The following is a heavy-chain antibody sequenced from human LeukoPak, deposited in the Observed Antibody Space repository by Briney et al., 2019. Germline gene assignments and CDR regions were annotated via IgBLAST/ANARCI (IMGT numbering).Heavy chain of an antibody. CDR3: ARNDGSGSYLAFDY. CDR2: IYYSGST. J-gene: IGHJ4*02. V-gene: IGHV4-59*01. D-gene: IGHD3-10*01. CDR1: GGSISSYY. Sequence: SETLSLTCTVSGGSISSYYWSWIRQPAGKGLEWIGYIYYSGSTNYNPSLKSRVTISVDTSKNQFSLKLSSVTAADTAVYYCARNDGSGSYLAFDYWGQGTLVTVSS.